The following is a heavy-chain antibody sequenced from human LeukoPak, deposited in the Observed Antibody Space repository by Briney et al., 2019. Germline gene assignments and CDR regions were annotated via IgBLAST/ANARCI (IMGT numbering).Heavy chain of an antibody. Sequence: PGGSLRLSCEASGLTFNKYWMTWVRQAPGKGLEWVANIKQDGSEKNYVDSVKGRFTISRDNAKNSLSLRMNSLSAEDTAVYCCATGYSSGWYFYFQHWGQGSMVTVSS. D-gene: IGHD2-15*01. CDR2: IKQDGSEK. CDR3: ATGYSSGWYFYFQH. J-gene: IGHJ1*01. V-gene: IGHV3-7*01. CDR1: GLTFNKYW.